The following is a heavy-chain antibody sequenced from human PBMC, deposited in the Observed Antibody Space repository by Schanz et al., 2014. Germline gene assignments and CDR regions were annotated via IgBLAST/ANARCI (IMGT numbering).Heavy chain of an antibody. CDR2: ISSTSSYI. D-gene: IGHD6-6*01. CDR1: GFTLSSYS. CDR3: VPMSIAAH. Sequence: VQLVESGGGVVQPGRSLRLSCAASGFTLSSYSMHWVRQAPGKGLEWVSSISSTSSYIFYADSVKGRFTISRDNAKNSLYLQMNSLRAEDTAVYYCVPMSIAAHWGQGTLVTVSS. J-gene: IGHJ4*02. V-gene: IGHV3-21*01.